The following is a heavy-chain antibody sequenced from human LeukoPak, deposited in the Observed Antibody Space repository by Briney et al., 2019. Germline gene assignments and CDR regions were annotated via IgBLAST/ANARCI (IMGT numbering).Heavy chain of an antibody. CDR1: GFTFSSSW. J-gene: IGHJ4*02. D-gene: IGHD2-2*01. Sequence: GGSLRLSCVASGFTFSSSWMSWVRQGPGKGLEWVAVISYDGSNKYYADSVKGRFTISRDNSKNTLYLQMNSLRAEDTAVYYCAKDGGYCSSTSCLYVDYWGQGTLVTVSS. CDR2: ISYDGSNK. CDR3: AKDGGYCSSTSCLYVDY. V-gene: IGHV3-30*18.